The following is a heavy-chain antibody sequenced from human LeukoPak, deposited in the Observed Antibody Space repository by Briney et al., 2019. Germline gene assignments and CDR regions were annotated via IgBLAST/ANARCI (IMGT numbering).Heavy chain of an antibody. J-gene: IGHJ4*02. V-gene: IGHV3-7*01. CDR3: AWPGRGYSYGYDY. CDR1: GFTFSSYW. CDR2: IKQDGSEK. Sequence: GGSLRLSCAASGFTFSSYWMSWVRQAPGKGLEWVANIKQDGSEKYYVDSVKGRFTIFRDNAKNSLYLQMNSLRAEDTAVYYCAWPGRGYSYGYDYWGQGTLVTVSS. D-gene: IGHD5-18*01.